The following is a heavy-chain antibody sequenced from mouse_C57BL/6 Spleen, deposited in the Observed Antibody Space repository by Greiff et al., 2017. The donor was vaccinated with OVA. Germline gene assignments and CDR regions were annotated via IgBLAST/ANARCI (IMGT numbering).Heavy chain of an antibody. CDR3: ARREGYYGSFYAMDY. Sequence: EVMLVASGGGLVKPGGSLKLSCAASGFTFSDYGMHWVRQAPEKGLEWVAYISSGSSTIYYADTVKGRFTISRDNAKNTLFLQMTSLRSEDTAMYYCARREGYYGSFYAMDYWGQGTSVTVSS. CDR2: ISSGSSTI. D-gene: IGHD1-1*01. CDR1: GFTFSDYG. V-gene: IGHV5-17*01. J-gene: IGHJ4*01.